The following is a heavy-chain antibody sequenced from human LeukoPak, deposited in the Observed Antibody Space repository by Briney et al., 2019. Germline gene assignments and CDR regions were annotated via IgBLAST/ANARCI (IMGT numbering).Heavy chain of an antibody. J-gene: IGHJ6*02. CDR2: IYYSGNT. V-gene: IGHV4-31*03. CDR1: GGAINSAGYY. D-gene: IGHD2-8*01. CDR3: AGVPGLRSYYYYYGMDV. Sequence: PSETLSLTCSVSGGAINSAGYYWSWIRQHPGKGLEWIGYIYYSGNTYYNPSLKSRVTISVDTSKNQFSLKLSSVTAADTAVYYCAGVPGLRSYYYYYGMDVWGQGTTVTVSS.